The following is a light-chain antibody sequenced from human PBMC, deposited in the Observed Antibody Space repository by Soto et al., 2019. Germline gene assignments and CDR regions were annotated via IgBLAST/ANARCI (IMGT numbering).Light chain of an antibody. CDR1: QSISTW. J-gene: IGKJ1*01. V-gene: IGKV1-5*03. Sequence: DIQMTQSPSTLSASVGDRVTMTCRASQSISTWLAWYQQRPGRAPKLLIYKASTLEGGVPSTFSGSASGTEFSPTISSLQPDDFATYYGQKYTTFPWTFGQGTKVEIK. CDR3: QKYTTFPWT. CDR2: KAS.